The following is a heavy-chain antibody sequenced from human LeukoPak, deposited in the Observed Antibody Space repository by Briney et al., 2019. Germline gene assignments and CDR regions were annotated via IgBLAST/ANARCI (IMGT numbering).Heavy chain of an antibody. CDR2: TYSGGST. CDR3: AKDRHGYKYFQH. CDR1: GFTVSSNY. D-gene: IGHD5-24*01. V-gene: IGHV3-53*01. Sequence: PGGSLRLSCAASGFTVSSNYMSWVRQAPGKGLEWVSVTYSGGSTYYADSVKGRFTISRDNSKNTLYLQMNSLRAEDTAVYYCAKDRHGYKYFQHWGQGTLVTVSS. J-gene: IGHJ1*01.